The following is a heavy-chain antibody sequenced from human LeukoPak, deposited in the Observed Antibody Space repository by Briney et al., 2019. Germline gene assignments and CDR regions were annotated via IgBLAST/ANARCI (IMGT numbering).Heavy chain of an antibody. J-gene: IGHJ5*02. Sequence: NPSETLSLTCAVSGDSITTYYWSWVRQPAGKGLEWIGRLNSGGSTNYKPSLKSRVTISVDTSKNQFSLKLSSVTAADTAVYYCARHIRSYGPWGQGTLVTVSS. V-gene: IGHV4-4*07. CDR2: LNSGGST. CDR3: ARHIRSYGP. CDR1: GDSITTYY. D-gene: IGHD5-18*01.